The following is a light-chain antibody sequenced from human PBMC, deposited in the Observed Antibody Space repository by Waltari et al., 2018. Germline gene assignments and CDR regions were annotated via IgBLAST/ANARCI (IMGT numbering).Light chain of an antibody. J-gene: IGKJ1*01. V-gene: IGKV3-15*01. CDR1: QTINSH. CDR3: HQYYTTPRT. CDR2: RAS. Sequence: EIVMTQSPATLSVSPGERAALSCRASQTINSHLAWYQLKPGQAPRLLMYRASTRATGIPARFSGSGSETEFTLTISSLQSEDFAVYSCHQYYTTPRTFGQGTKVEIK.